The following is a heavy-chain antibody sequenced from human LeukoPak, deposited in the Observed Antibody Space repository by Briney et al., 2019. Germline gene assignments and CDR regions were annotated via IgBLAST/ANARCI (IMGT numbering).Heavy chain of an antibody. J-gene: IGHJ4*02. D-gene: IGHD3-10*01. V-gene: IGHV3-23*01. CDR3: ARGGLLWFGELPFDY. CDR1: RFTFSGYA. CDR2: ISGSGGTT. Sequence: GGSLRLSCAASRFTFSGYAMSWVRQAPGKGLEWVSAISGSGGTTYYADSVKGRFTISRDNSKNTLYLQMNSLRAEDTAVYYCARGGLLWFGELPFDYWGQGTLVTVSS.